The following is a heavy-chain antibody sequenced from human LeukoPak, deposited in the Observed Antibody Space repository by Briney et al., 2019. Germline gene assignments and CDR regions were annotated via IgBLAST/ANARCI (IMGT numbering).Heavy chain of an antibody. Sequence: PSETLSLTCTVSGGSISSSSYYWGWIRQPPGKGLEWIGSIYYSGSTYYNPSLKSRVTISVDTSKNQFSLKLSSVTAADTAVYYCARAPGEYYYMDVWGKGTTVTISS. CDR2: IYYSGST. CDR1: GGSISSSSYY. V-gene: IGHV4-39*07. D-gene: IGHD1-14*01. J-gene: IGHJ6*03. CDR3: ARAPGEYYYMDV.